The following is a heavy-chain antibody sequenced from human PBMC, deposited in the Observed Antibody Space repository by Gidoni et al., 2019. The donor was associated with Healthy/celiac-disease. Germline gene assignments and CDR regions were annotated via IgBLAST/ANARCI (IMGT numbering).Heavy chain of an antibody. CDR2: ISAYNGNT. V-gene: IGHV1-18*01. D-gene: IGHD3-10*01. CDR3: AREVTMVRGVTYNWFDP. Sequence: QVQLVPSGAEVKNPGASVKVSCQASGYTFTSYGISWVRQAPGQGLEWMGWISAYNGNTNYAQKLQGRVTMTTDTSTSTAYMELRSLRSDDTAVYYCAREVTMVRGVTYNWFDPWGQGTLVTVSS. CDR1: GYTFTSYG. J-gene: IGHJ5*02.